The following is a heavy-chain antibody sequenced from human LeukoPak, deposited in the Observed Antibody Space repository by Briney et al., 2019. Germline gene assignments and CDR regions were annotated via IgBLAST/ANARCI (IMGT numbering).Heavy chain of an antibody. CDR1: GFTFSRYW. J-gene: IGHJ4*02. D-gene: IGHD3-10*01. CDR3: ARDVGGAGSH. CDR2: IDEHGTTI. Sequence: GESLRLPCAASGFTFSRYWMHWVRQAPGEGLVWVSRIDEHGTTIDYADSVRDRFTISRDNAKNTLYLHMNSLRAEDTAMYYCARDVGGAGSHWGQGSLVTVSS. V-gene: IGHV3-74*01.